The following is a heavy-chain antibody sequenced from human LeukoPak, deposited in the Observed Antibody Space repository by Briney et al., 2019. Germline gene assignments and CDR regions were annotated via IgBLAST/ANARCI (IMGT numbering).Heavy chain of an antibody. CDR2: ISAYNGNT. Sequence: GASVKVSCKASGYTFISYGISWVRQAPGQGLEWMGRISAYNGNTNYAQKLQGRVTMTTDTSTSTAYMELRSLRSDDTAVYYCARDGVKTTTLVYFDYWGQGTLVTVSS. CDR3: ARDGVKTTTLVYFDY. V-gene: IGHV1-18*01. J-gene: IGHJ4*02. CDR1: GYTFISYG. D-gene: IGHD4-23*01.